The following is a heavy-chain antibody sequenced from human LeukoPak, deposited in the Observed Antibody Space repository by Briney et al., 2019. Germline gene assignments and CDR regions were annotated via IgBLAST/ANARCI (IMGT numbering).Heavy chain of an antibody. V-gene: IGHV1-69*13. J-gene: IGHJ6*02. CDR3: ARTSRSVLMVYAIPSYYYGMDV. D-gene: IGHD2-8*01. Sequence: GASVKVSCKASGGTFSSYAISWVRQAPGQGLEWMGGIIPIFGTANYAQKFQGRVTITADESTSTAYMELSSLRSEDTAVYYCARTSRSVLMVYAIPSYYYGMDVWGQGTTVTVSS. CDR1: GGTFSSYA. CDR2: IIPIFGTA.